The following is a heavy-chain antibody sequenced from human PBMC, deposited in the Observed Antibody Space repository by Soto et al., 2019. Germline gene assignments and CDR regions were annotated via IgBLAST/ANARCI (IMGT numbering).Heavy chain of an antibody. J-gene: IGHJ4*02. Sequence: ASVKVSCKASGYTFTSYGISWVRQAPGQGLEWMGWIDTGTGNTKYSQKFQGRLSFTRDTSASTAYMELSSLRPEDTALYYCASYGSGSYYYWGQGSPVTVSS. CDR1: GYTFTSYG. V-gene: IGHV1-3*04. D-gene: IGHD3-10*01. CDR3: ASYGSGSYYY. CDR2: IDTGTGNT.